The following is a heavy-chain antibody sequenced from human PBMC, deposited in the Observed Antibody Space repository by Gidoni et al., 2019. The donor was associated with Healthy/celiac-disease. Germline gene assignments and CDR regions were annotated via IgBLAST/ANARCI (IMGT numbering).Heavy chain of an antibody. CDR3: ARLGDTARAKGGNY. D-gene: IGHD5-18*01. CDR2: ISSSSSYI. J-gene: IGHJ4*02. Sequence: EVQLVESGGGLVKPGGSLRLSCAASGFTFSSYSMNWVRQAPGKGLEWVSSISSSSSYIYYADSVKGRFTISRDNAKNSLYLQMNSLRAEDTAVYYCARLGDTARAKGGNYWGQGTLVTVSS. CDR1: GFTFSSYS. V-gene: IGHV3-21*01.